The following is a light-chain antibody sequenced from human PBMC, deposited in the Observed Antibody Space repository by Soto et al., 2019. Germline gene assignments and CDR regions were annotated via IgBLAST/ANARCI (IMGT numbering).Light chain of an antibody. CDR1: TSDVGGYNL. Sequence: QSVLTQPASVSGSPGQSITISCSGTTSDVGGYNLVSWYQQHTAKAPKLLMYEGTQRPSGVSSRFSGSKSGNTASLTISGLQAEYEADYYCCSYASSSSYVFGTGTKLTVL. J-gene: IGLJ1*01. CDR2: EGT. V-gene: IGLV2-23*01. CDR3: CSYASSSSYV.